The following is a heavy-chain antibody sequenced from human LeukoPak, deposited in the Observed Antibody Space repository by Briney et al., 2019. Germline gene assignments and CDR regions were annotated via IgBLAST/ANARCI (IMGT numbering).Heavy chain of an antibody. Sequence: GRSLRLSCAASGFTFSSYWMNWARQAPGKGLEWVASINHNGNVNYYVDSVKGRFTISRDNAKNSLYLQMNSLRAEDTAVYYCARAGGSTVSHSDYWGQGTLVTVSS. J-gene: IGHJ4*02. CDR2: INHNGNVN. D-gene: IGHD4-17*01. CDR1: GFTFSSYW. V-gene: IGHV3-7*01. CDR3: ARAGGSTVSHSDY.